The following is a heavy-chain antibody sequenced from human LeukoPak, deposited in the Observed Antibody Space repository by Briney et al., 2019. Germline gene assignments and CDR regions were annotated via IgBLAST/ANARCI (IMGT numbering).Heavy chain of an antibody. J-gene: IGHJ6*03. V-gene: IGHV3-53*01. CDR1: GFTVSSNY. CDR3: ARLKGVRGARTLYYYYYMDV. CDR2: IYSGGST. D-gene: IGHD3-10*01. Sequence: GGSLRLSCAASGFTVSSNYMSWVRQAPGKGLEWVSVIYSGGSTYYADSVKGRFTTSRDNSKNTLYLQMNSLRAEDTAVYYCARLKGVRGARTLYYYYYMDVWGKGTTVTVSS.